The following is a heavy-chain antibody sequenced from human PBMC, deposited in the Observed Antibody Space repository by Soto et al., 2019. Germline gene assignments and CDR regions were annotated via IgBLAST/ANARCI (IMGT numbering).Heavy chain of an antibody. CDR3: TTFFDLY. CDR1: GFPFSSTW. Sequence: EVQLVESGGTLVKPGGSLRLSCAASGFPFSSTWMNWVRQAPGKGLEWVGHIKSEIDGGTTDYAAAVKGRFTISRDDSTNTLYLQMNSLKTEDTAVYYCTTFFDLYWGQGTLVTVSS. D-gene: IGHD3-3*01. J-gene: IGHJ4*02. V-gene: IGHV3-15*02. CDR2: IKSEIDGGTT.